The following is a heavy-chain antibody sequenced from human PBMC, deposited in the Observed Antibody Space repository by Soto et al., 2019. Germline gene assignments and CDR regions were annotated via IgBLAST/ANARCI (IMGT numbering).Heavy chain of an antibody. CDR2: ISYDGSNK. D-gene: IGHD1-1*01. Sequence: PGGSLRLSCAASGFTFSSYGMHWVRQAPGKGLEWVAVISYDGSNKYYADSVKGRFTISRDNSKNTLYLQMSSLRSEDTAVYYCARGNSPRYFYYYYYYMDVWGKGTTVTVSS. CDR3: ARGNSPRYFYYYYYYMDV. CDR1: GFTFSSYG. J-gene: IGHJ6*03. V-gene: IGHV3-30*03.